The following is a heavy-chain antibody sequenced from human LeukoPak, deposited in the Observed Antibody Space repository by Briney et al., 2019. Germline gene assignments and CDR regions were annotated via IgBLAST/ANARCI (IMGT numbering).Heavy chain of an antibody. J-gene: IGHJ4*02. CDR3: ARNPRPLWLPSALDY. CDR1: GFTFSSYS. Sequence: GGSLRLSCAASGFTFSSYSMNWVRQAPGKGLEWVSSISSSSSYIYYADSVKGRFTISRDNAKNSLYLQMNSLRAEDTAVYYCARNPRPLWLPSALDYWGQGTLVTVSS. CDR2: ISSSSSYI. D-gene: IGHD5-18*01. V-gene: IGHV3-21*01.